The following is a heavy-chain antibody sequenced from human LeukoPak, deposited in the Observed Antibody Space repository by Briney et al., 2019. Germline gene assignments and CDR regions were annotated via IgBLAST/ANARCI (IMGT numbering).Heavy chain of an antibody. CDR1: GFPFSGNA. CDR2: VGGDEKA. Sequence: GGSLRLSCAASGFPFSGNAMSWVRQAPGRGLEWVSGVGGDEKAHYADFVRGRFTISRDNSKKTVYLQMNSLTVEDTAVYYCAKDLSWWVTADYWGQGVLVSVSS. CDR3: AKDLSWWVTADY. J-gene: IGHJ4*02. V-gene: IGHV3-23*01. D-gene: IGHD2-21*02.